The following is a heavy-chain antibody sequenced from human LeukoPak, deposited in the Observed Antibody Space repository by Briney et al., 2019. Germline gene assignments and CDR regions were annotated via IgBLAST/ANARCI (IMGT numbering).Heavy chain of an antibody. CDR3: AKDLSSGSRRAY. D-gene: IGHD6-19*01. CDR1: GFTFSTYG. J-gene: IGHJ4*02. CDR2: ISYDGSNK. Sequence: GGSLRLSCAASGFTFSTYGMHWVRQAPGKGLEWVAVISYDGSNKHYADSVKGRFTISRDNSKNTLYLQMNSLRAEDTGVYYCAKDLSSGSRRAYWGQGALVTVSS. V-gene: IGHV3-30*18.